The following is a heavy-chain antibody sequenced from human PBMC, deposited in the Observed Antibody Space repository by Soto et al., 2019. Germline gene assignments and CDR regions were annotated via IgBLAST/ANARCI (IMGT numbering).Heavy chain of an antibody. V-gene: IGHV3-64D*08. CDR2: IEPSGGRT. D-gene: IGHD3-10*01. CDR3: VKDLKGTQSFDY. CDR1: GFTFTTCA. Sequence: GGSLRLSCSVSGFTFTTCAMHWVRQAPGRGLEYVSLIEPSGGRTSYADSVKGRFTISRDDSKSTLYLQMSSLRTEDTAVYYCVKDLKGTQSFDYWGQGTLVTVSS. J-gene: IGHJ4*02.